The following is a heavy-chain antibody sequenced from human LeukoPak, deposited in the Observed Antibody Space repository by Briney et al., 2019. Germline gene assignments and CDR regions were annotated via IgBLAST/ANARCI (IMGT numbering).Heavy chain of an antibody. CDR2: ISSSGSTI. J-gene: IGHJ3*02. CDR3: AREPSRSINYYDSSGYYLNAFDI. CDR1: GFTVSNNY. Sequence: GGSLRLSCAASGFTVSNNYMSWIRQAPGKGLEWVSYISSSGSTIYYADSVKGRFTISRDNAKNSLYLQMNSLRAEDTAVYYCAREPSRSINYYDSSGYYLNAFDIWGQGTMVTVSS. V-gene: IGHV3-11*01. D-gene: IGHD3-22*01.